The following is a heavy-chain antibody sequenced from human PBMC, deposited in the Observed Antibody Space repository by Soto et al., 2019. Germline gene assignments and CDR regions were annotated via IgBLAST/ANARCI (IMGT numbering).Heavy chain of an antibody. CDR2: IKSSGST. D-gene: IGHD6-19*01. CDR1: GGSITRNDHY. Sequence: QLQLQESGPGLVRPSETLSLICTVSGGSITRNDHYWGWIRQSPGKGLEWIGDIKSSGSTNYTLSLKSRVSRSVETSKNQFSLKMNSVTAADTAVYYCARLGSSGWYQGSYFDYWGQGTLVTVSS. V-gene: IGHV4-39*01. CDR3: ARLGSSGWYQGSYFDY. J-gene: IGHJ4*02.